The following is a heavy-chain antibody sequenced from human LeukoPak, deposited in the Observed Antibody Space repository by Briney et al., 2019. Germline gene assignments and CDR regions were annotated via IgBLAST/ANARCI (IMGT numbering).Heavy chain of an antibody. CDR3: AKDPGNIVVVPAATNYFDY. CDR2: ISGRGDYT. D-gene: IGHD2-2*01. V-gene: IGHV3-23*01. Sequence: GGSLRLSCAASGFTFNTHAMSWVRQAPGKGLEWVSAISGRGDYTYYADSVKGRFTISRDNSKNTLYLQMNSLRAEDTAIYYCAKDPGNIVVVPAATNYFDYWGQGTLVTVSS. CDR1: GFTFNTHA. J-gene: IGHJ4*02.